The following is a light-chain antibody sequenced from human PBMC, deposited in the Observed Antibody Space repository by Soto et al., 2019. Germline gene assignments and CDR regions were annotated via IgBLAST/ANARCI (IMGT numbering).Light chain of an antibody. J-gene: IGLJ1*01. CDR1: SSNIGSNT. Sequence: QSVLTQPPSASGTPGQRVTISCSGSSSNIGSNTVNWYQQLPGTAPKLLIYSNNQRPSGVPDRFSGSKSGTSASLAISGLQAEHEADYYCAAWDVSLNGLVFGTGTKDTVL. CDR3: AAWDVSLNGLV. V-gene: IGLV1-44*01. CDR2: SNN.